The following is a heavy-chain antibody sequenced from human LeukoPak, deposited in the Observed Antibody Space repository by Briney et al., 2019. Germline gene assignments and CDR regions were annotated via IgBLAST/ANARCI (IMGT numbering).Heavy chain of an antibody. D-gene: IGHD4-23*01. CDR3: ARRRTATVDFDY. Sequence: SETLSLTCTVSGGSISNVNYYWSWIRQPPGKGLEWIGYIYYSGSTYYNPSLKSRLTISVDTSKNQFSLKLTSVTAADTAVYYCARRRTATVDFDYWGQGTLVTVSS. CDR1: GGSISNVNYY. V-gene: IGHV4-30-4*01. J-gene: IGHJ4*02. CDR2: IYYSGST.